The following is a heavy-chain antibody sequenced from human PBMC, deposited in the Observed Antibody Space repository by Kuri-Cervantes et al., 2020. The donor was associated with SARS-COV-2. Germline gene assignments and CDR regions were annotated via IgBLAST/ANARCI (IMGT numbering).Heavy chain of an antibody. CDR3: TRGMTVDSYFDY. V-gene: IGHV3-49*03. Sequence: GESLKISCTGSGFTFGDYAMSWFRQAPGKGLEWVGFIRIIAYGATTEYAASVKGRFTISRGDSKTIAYLQMHSLKTEDTAVYYCTRGMTVDSYFDYWGQGTPVTVSS. D-gene: IGHD2-15*01. CDR1: GFTFGDYA. J-gene: IGHJ4*02. CDR2: IRIIAYGATT.